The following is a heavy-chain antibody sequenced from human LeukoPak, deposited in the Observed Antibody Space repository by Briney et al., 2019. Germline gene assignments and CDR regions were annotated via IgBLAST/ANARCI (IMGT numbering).Heavy chain of an antibody. CDR3: ARERNDYGDYFDY. CDR1: GGSFSGYY. CDR2: INHSGST. V-gene: IGHV4-34*01. D-gene: IGHD4-17*01. Sequence: SETLSLTCAVYGGSFSGYYWSWIRQPPGKGLEWIGEINHSGSTYYNPSLKSRVTISVDTSKNQFSLKLSSVTAADTAVYYCARERNDYGDYFDYWGQGTLVTVSS. J-gene: IGHJ4*02.